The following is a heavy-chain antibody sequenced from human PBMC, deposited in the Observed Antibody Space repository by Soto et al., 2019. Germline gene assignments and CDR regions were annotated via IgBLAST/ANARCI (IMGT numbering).Heavy chain of an antibody. CDR3: AREASAVISLDY. CDR1: GYIFTAYS. CDR2: FNPNSGDT. Sequence: ASVKVSCKASGYIFTAYSMHWVRQAPGQGLEWVGWFNPNSGDTIYAQKFQGRVTLTGDTSISTAYMELYSLTSDDMAVYYCAREASAVISLDYWGQGTLVTVSS. V-gene: IGHV1-2*02. D-gene: IGHD6-19*01. J-gene: IGHJ4*02.